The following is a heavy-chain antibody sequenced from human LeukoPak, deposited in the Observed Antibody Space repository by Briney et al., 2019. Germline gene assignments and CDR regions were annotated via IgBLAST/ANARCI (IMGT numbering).Heavy chain of an antibody. CDR3: ARAGGYQLLFSDY. Sequence: PGGSLRLSCAASGFSFSSNSMNWVRQAPGKGLEWVSYISSSSSSIYYADSVKGRFTISRDNAKNSLYLQMNSLRDEDTALYYCARAGGYQLLFSDYWGQGTLVIASS. CDR1: GFSFSSNS. J-gene: IGHJ4*02. V-gene: IGHV3-48*02. CDR2: ISSSSSSI. D-gene: IGHD2-2*01.